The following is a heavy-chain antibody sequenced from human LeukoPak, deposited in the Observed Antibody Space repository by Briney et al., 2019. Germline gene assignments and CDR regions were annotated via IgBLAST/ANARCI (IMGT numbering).Heavy chain of an antibody. CDR1: GYTFTSYG. J-gene: IGHJ4*02. Sequence: ASVKVSCKASGYTFTSYGISWVRQAPGQGLEWMGWISAYNGNTNYAQKLQGRVTMTTDTSTSTAYMELRSLRSDDTAVYYCAREPPPYRTGPGYYFDYWGQGTLVTVSS. CDR2: ISAYNGNT. V-gene: IGHV1-18*01. CDR3: AREPPPYRTGPGYYFDY. D-gene: IGHD6-25*01.